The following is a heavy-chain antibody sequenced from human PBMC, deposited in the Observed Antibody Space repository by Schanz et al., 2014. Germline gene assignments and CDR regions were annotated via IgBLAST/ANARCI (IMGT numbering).Heavy chain of an antibody. J-gene: IGHJ4*02. V-gene: IGHV3-11*01. CDR2: IGNGGVTI. CDR1: GFSFSDYY. D-gene: IGHD6-19*01. Sequence: QVQLVDSGGGLVKPGGSLRLSCTASGFSFSDYYMSWIRQAPGKGLEWVSYIGNGGVTIYYADSVKGRFTISRDNAKSSLYLQMNSLRVEDTAVYYCAASSGWHPSTDYWGQGTLVTVSS. CDR3: AASSGWHPSTDY.